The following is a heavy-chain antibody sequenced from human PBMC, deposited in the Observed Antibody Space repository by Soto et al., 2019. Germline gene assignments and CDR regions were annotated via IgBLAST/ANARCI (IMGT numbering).Heavy chain of an antibody. CDR1: GASTSGYY. D-gene: IGHD1-1*01. CDR3: VRDGTKTLRDWFDP. V-gene: IGHV4-4*07. CDR2: IYATGTT. J-gene: IGHJ5*02. Sequence: SETLSLTCTVSGASTSGYYWSWIRKSAGKGLEWIGRIYATGTTDYNPSLKSRVIMSVDTSKKQFSLELRSVTAADTAVYYCVRDGTKTLRDWFDPWGQGISVTVSS.